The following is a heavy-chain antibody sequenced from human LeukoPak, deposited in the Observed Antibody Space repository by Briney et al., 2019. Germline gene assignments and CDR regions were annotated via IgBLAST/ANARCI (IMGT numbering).Heavy chain of an antibody. CDR3: ARDGTLTGYHDAFDI. CDR2: ISSSSSYI. J-gene: IGHJ3*02. CDR1: GFTFSSYN. V-gene: IGHV3-21*04. Sequence: GGSLRLSCAASGFTFSSYNIHWVRQAPGKGLEWVSSISSSSSYIYYADSVKGRFTISRDNSKNTLYLQMNSLRAEDTAVYYCARDGTLTGYHDAFDIWGQGTMVTVSS. D-gene: IGHD3-9*01.